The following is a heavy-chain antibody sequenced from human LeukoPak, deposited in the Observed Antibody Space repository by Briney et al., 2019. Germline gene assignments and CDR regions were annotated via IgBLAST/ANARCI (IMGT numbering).Heavy chain of an antibody. Sequence: PGGSLRLSCAASGFTFSSYAMSWVRQAPGKGLEGVSAISGSGGSTYYADSVKGRFTISRDNSKNTLYLQMNSLRAEDTAVYYCANGYYYDSSGYYSDAFDIWGQGTMVTVSS. CDR2: ISGSGGST. D-gene: IGHD3-22*01. J-gene: IGHJ3*02. CDR3: ANGYYYDSSGYYSDAFDI. CDR1: GFTFSSYA. V-gene: IGHV3-23*01.